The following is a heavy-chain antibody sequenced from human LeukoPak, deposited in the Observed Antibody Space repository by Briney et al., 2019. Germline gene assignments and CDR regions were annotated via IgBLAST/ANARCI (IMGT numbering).Heavy chain of an antibody. Sequence: PGGSLRLSCAASGFTFDDYGMSWVRQVPGKGLEWVPGINWNGVSTGYADSVKGRFTISRDNAKNSLYLQMNSLRAEDTALYYCARNSGWYAWARELYYYYMDVWGKGTTVTVSS. CDR1: GFTFDDYG. D-gene: IGHD6-19*01. CDR3: ARNSGWYAWARELYYYYMDV. V-gene: IGHV3-20*04. CDR2: INWNGVST. J-gene: IGHJ6*03.